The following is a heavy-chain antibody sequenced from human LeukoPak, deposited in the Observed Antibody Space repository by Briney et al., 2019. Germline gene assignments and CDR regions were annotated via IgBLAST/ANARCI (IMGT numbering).Heavy chain of an antibody. CDR2: MNPNSGNT. CDR3: ARGTPTLRFLEPLYGMDV. D-gene: IGHD3-3*01. Sequence: SVKVSCKASGYTFTSYDINWVRQATGQGLEWMGWMNPNSGNTGYAQKFQGRVTMTRNTSISTAYMELSSLRSEDTAVYYCARGTPTLRFLEPLYGMDVWGQGTTVTVSS. CDR1: GYTFTSYD. V-gene: IGHV1-8*01. J-gene: IGHJ6*02.